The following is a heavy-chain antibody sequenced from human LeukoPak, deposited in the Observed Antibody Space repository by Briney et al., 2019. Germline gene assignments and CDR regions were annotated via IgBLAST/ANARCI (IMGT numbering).Heavy chain of an antibody. V-gene: IGHV3-7*03. D-gene: IGHD2-8*02. CDR1: GFTFSTYW. CDR2: IKQDGSEK. Sequence: GSLRLSCAASGFTFSTYWMSWVRQAPGKGLEWVANIKQDGSEKKYVDSVKGRFTISRDNAKSTLSLQMNSLRAEDTAIYYCATYRQVLLPFESWGQGTLVTVSS. CDR3: ATYRQVLLPFES. J-gene: IGHJ4*02.